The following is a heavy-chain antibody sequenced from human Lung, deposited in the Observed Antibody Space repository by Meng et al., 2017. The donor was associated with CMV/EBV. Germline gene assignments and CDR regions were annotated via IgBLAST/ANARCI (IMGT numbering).Heavy chain of an antibody. CDR3: ASSFEY. V-gene: IGHV3-7*01. CDR1: GFTFSTYW. J-gene: IGHJ4*02. D-gene: IGHD3-10*01. Sequence: GGSLRLSCAASGFTFSTYWMNWVRQAPGKGLEWVANIKQDGSEKYYVGSVEGRFTISRDNAKNSLYLQMNSLRAGDTAVYYCASSFEYWGQGTLVTVSS. CDR2: IKQDGSEK.